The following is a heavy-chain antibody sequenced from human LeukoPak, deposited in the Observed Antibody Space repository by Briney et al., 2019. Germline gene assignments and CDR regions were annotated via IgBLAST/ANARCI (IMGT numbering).Heavy chain of an antibody. V-gene: IGHV1-24*01. D-gene: IGHD2-2*01. CDR2: FDPADGQT. J-gene: IGHJ5*02. CDR1: GYTLSELS. Sequence: RASVKVSCKVSGYTLSELSMNWVRQTPGKGLEWMGGFDPADGQTRYAQKFQGRVTMTEDTSTDTAYMELISLRSEDTAVYYCATLDGDCNTTPCHVIPWGQGTLVSVSS. CDR3: ATLDGDCNTTPCHVIP.